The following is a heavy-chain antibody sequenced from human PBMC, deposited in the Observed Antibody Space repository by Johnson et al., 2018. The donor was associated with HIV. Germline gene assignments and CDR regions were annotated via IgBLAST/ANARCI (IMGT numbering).Heavy chain of an antibody. Sequence: VQLVESGGGLVQPGGSLRLSCAASGFTFSSYAMSWVRQAPVKGLEWVSGISGTGGSTYYADSVKGRFTISRDNSKNTLYMQMNSLRAEDTAVYYCARDPGFDDAFDIWGQGTMVTVSS. CDR3: ARDPGFDDAFDI. J-gene: IGHJ3*02. CDR1: GFTFSSYA. CDR2: ISGTGGST. V-gene: IGHV3-23*04.